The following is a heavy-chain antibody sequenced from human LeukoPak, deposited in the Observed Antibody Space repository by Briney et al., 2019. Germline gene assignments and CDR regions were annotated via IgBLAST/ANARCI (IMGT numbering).Heavy chain of an antibody. J-gene: IGHJ3*02. V-gene: IGHV4-59*01. CDR2: IYYSGST. CDR3: AIERSPGSYYDAFDI. CDR1: GGSISYYY. D-gene: IGHD1-26*01. Sequence: SETLSLTCTVSGGSISYYYWSWIRQPPGKGLEWIGYIYYSGSTNYNPSLKSRVTISVDTSKNQFSLKLSSVTAADTGVYYCAIERSPGSYYDAFDIWGQGTMVTVSS.